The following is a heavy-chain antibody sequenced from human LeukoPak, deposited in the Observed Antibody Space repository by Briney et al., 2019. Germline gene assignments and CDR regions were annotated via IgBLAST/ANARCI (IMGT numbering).Heavy chain of an antibody. V-gene: IGHV1-46*01. J-gene: IGHJ6*03. Sequence: GASVKVSCKASGYTFTSYYMHWVRQAPGQGLEWMGIINPSGGSTSYAQKFQGRVTMTRDTSTSTVYMELSSLRSEDTAVYYCARGITTVVTLDYYYMDVWGKGTTVTISS. CDR2: INPSGGST. CDR1: GYTFTSYY. D-gene: IGHD4-23*01. CDR3: ARGITTVVTLDYYYMDV.